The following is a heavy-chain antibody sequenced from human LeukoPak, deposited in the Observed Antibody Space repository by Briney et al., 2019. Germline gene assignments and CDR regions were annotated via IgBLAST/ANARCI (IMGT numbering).Heavy chain of an antibody. CDR2: INPNSGGT. CDR1: GYTFTGYY. Sequence: ASVKVSCKASGYTFTGYYMHWVRQAPGQGLEWMGWINPNSGGTNYAQKFQGRVTMTRDTSISTAYMELSRLRSDDTAVYYCARAPQYPYDSSGYPDYWAREPWSPSPQ. J-gene: IGHJ4*02. D-gene: IGHD3-22*01. V-gene: IGHV1-2*02. CDR3: ARAPQYPYDSSGYPDY.